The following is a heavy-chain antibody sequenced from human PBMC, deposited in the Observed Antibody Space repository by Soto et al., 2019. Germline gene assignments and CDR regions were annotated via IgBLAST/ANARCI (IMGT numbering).Heavy chain of an antibody. V-gene: IGHV1-3*01. D-gene: IGHD6-13*01. CDR3: ARVSSSWYRGLDY. Sequence: GASVKFSCKASGYTFTSYAMHWVRQAPGQMLEWRGWINGGNGNAKYXXKFQGRVXXTRDTSASTAXMELSXLRSEDTAVHYCARVSSSWYRGLDYWAQGTLVTVSS. J-gene: IGHJ4*02. CDR2: INGGNGNA. CDR1: GYTFTSYA.